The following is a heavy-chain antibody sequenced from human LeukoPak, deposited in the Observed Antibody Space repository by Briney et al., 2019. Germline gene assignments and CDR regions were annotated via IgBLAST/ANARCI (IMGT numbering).Heavy chain of an antibody. D-gene: IGHD2-2*01. CDR2: IYSGGTT. CDR1: GFTVSSNY. V-gene: IGHV3-53*01. J-gene: IGHJ4*02. CDR3: ARGSSRAFDY. Sequence: TGGSLRLSCAASGFTVSSNYMSWVRQAPGKGLEWVSVIYSGGTTNHADSVKGRFTVPRDNSKNTLYLQMNSLRAEDTAVYFCARGSSRAFDYWGQGTLVTVSS.